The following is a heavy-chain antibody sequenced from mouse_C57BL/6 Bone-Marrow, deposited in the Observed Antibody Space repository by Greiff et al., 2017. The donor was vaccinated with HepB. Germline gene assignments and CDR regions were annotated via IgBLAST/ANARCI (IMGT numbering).Heavy chain of an antibody. V-gene: IGHV1-61*01. CDR3: ARSDGSSHFDY. Sequence: VQLQQPGAELVRPGSSVKLSCKASGYTFTSYWMDWVKQRPGQGLEWIGNIYPSDSETHYNQKFKDKATLTVDKSSITAYMQLSSLTSEDSAVYYCARSDGSSHFDYWGQGTTLTVSS. CDR1: GYTFTSYW. J-gene: IGHJ2*01. CDR2: IYPSDSET. D-gene: IGHD1-1*01.